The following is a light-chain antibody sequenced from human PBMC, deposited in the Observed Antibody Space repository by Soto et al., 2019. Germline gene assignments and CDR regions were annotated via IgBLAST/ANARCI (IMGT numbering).Light chain of an antibody. Sequence: DIQMTQSPSSLSASVGDRVTITCRASQSLSSYLNWYQQKPGKAPKLLIYAASSLQSGVPSRFSGSGSGTDFTRTISSLQPEDFATYYCQQSYSTPQVTFGQGNKLEIK. CDR1: QSLSSY. V-gene: IGKV1-39*01. CDR3: QQSYSTPQVT. J-gene: IGKJ2*01. CDR2: AAS.